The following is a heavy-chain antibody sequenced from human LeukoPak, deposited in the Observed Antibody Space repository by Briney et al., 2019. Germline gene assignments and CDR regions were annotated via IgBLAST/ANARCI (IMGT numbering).Heavy chain of an antibody. CDR3: ARTTAVDNWFDP. Sequence: GGSLRLSCAASGFTFSSYWMHWIRQAPGKGLVWVSRIRGDGSSTSYADSVKGRFTISRDNAKNTLYLQMNSLRVEDTAVYYCARTTAVDNWFDPWGQGTLVTVSS. J-gene: IGHJ5*02. CDR1: GFTFSSYW. CDR2: IRGDGSST. V-gene: IGHV3-74*01. D-gene: IGHD4-23*01.